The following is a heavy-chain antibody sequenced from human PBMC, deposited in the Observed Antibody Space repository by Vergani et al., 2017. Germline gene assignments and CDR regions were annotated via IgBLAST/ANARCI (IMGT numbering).Heavy chain of an antibody. D-gene: IGHD6-19*01. CDR2: IYYSGST. V-gene: IGHV4-39*01. J-gene: IGHJ4*02. CDR3: AYRYSSGWC. Sequence: QLQLQESGPGLVKPSEILSLTCTVSGGSISSSSYYWGYDRQPPGTGLEWIGSIYYSGSTYYNPSLKSRVTISVDTSKNQFSLKLSSVTAADTAVYYCAYRYSSGWCWGQGTLVTVSS. CDR1: GGSISSSSYY.